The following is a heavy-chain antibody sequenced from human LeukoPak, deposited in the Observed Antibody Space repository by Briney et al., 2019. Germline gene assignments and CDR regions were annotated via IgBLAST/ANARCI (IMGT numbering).Heavy chain of an antibody. CDR3: ARDQNNWNEKDY. CDR2: ISSSSSYI. CDR1: GFTFSSYS. V-gene: IGHV3-21*01. J-gene: IGHJ4*02. Sequence: PGGSLRLSCAASGFTFSSYSMNWVRQAPGKGLEWVSSISSSSSYIYYADSVKGRCTISRDNAKNSLYLQMNSLRAEDTAVYYCARDQNNWNEKDYWGQGTLVTVSS. D-gene: IGHD1-1*01.